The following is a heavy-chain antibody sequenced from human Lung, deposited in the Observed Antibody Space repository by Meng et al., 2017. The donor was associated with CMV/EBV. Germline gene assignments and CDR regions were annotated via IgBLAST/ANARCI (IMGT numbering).Heavy chain of an antibody. Sequence: ASXXVSCKASGYTFTSYYMHWVRQAPGQGLEWMGIINPSGGSTSYAQKFQGRVTMTRDTSTSTVYMELSSLRSEDTAVYYCAIAMVVTGFSDHDAFEIWGQGTMVTVSS. V-gene: IGHV1-46*01. CDR1: GYTFTSYY. CDR3: AIAMVVTGFSDHDAFEI. D-gene: IGHD4-23*01. CDR2: INPSGGST. J-gene: IGHJ3*02.